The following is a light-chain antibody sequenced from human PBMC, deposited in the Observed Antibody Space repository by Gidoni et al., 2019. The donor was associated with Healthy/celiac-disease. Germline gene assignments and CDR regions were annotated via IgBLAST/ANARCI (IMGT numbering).Light chain of an antibody. CDR1: KLGDKY. CDR3: QAWDSSTGVV. CDR2: QYS. J-gene: IGLJ2*01. V-gene: IGLV3-1*01. Sequence: SYELTQPPSVSVSPGQTASITCSGDKLGDKYACWYQQKPGQSPVLVIYQYSKRPSGIPKRFSGSNSGNTATLTISGTQAMDEADYYCQAWDSSTGVVFGGGTKLTVL.